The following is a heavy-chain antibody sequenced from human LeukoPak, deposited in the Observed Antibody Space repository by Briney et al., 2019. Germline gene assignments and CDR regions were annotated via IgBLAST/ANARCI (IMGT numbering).Heavy chain of an antibody. CDR1: GGSISSGGYY. Sequence: SETLSLTCTVSGGSISSGGYYWSWIRQPPGKGLEWIGYIYHSGSTYYNPSLKSRVTISVDRSKNQFSLKLSSVTAADTAVYYCARAGYNWNADYWGQGTLVTVSS. V-gene: IGHV4-30-2*01. CDR2: IYHSGST. D-gene: IGHD1-1*01. CDR3: ARAGYNWNADY. J-gene: IGHJ4*02.